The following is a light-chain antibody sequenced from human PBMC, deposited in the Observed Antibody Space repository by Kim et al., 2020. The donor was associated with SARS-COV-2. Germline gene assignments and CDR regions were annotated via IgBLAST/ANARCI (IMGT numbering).Light chain of an antibody. Sequence: GQKVTISCSGSSSNIGNNYVSWYQQLPGTAPKLLIYDNNKRPSGIPDRFSGSKSGTSATLGITGLETGDEADYYCGTWDSSLSAGVFGTGTKVTVL. CDR3: GTWDSSLSAGV. CDR1: SSNIGNNY. V-gene: IGLV1-51*01. CDR2: DNN. J-gene: IGLJ1*01.